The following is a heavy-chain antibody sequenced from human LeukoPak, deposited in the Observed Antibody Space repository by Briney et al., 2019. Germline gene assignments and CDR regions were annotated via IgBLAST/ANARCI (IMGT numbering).Heavy chain of an antibody. J-gene: IGHJ4*02. D-gene: IGHD3-22*01. V-gene: IGHV1-69*13. CDR2: IIPIFGTA. CDR1: GGTFSSYA. CDR3: ARDYESYFDY. Sequence: SVKVSCKASGGTFSSYAISWVRQAPGQGLEWMGEIIPIFGTADYAQKFQGRVTITADESTSTAYMELSSLRSEDTAVYYCARDYESYFDYWGQGTLVTVSS.